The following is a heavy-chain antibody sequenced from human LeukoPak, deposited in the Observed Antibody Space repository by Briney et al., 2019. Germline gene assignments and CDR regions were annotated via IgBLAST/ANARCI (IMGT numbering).Heavy chain of an antibody. J-gene: IGHJ4*02. Sequence: AGSLTLSCAASGFTISDNWMSWLRQAPGKGLEWMANIKQDGSENYYVDSVKGRFTISRDNAKNSLYLQMNSLRAEDTAVYYCAREPYAEEFDYWGEGTLVTVSS. D-gene: IGHD4-17*01. CDR1: GFTISDNW. V-gene: IGHV3-7*04. CDR3: AREPYAEEFDY. CDR2: IKQDGSEN.